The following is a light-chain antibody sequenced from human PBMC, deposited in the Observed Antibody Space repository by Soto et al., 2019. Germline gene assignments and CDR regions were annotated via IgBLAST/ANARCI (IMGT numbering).Light chain of an antibody. J-gene: IGLJ3*02. CDR2: EVT. Sequence: QSVLAQPASVFGSPGQSITISCTGTSSDVGGYNYVSWYQQHPGKAPKLMIYEVTTRPSGVPDRFSGSKSGNTASLTVSGLQAEDEADYYCSSHADSYNWVFGGGTKLTVL. V-gene: IGLV2-8*01. CDR1: SSDVGGYNY. CDR3: SSHADSYNWV.